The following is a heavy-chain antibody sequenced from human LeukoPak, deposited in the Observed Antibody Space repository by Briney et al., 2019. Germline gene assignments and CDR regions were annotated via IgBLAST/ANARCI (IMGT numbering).Heavy chain of an antibody. J-gene: IGHJ6*03. D-gene: IGHD3-10*01. CDR3: ARYYGSGSHYYYYMDV. CDR1: GYTFTGYY. V-gene: IGHV1-46*01. CDR2: INPSGGST. Sequence: ASVKVSCKASGYTFTGYYMHWVRQAPGQGLEWMGIINPSGGSTSYARKFQGRVTMTRDMSTSTVYMELSSLRSEDTAVYYCARYYGSGSHYYYYMDVWGKGTTVTVSS.